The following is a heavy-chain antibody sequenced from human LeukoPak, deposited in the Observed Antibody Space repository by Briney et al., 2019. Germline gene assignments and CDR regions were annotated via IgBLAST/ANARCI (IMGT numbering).Heavy chain of an antibody. CDR2: INPNSGGT. Sequence: APVKVSCKASGYTFTGYYMHWVRQAPGQGLEWMGWINPNSGGTNYAQKFQGRVTMTRDTSISTAYMELSRLRSDDTAVYYCARGYDSSGYFYYWGQGTLVTVSS. CDR1: GYTFTGYY. J-gene: IGHJ4*02. V-gene: IGHV1-2*02. D-gene: IGHD3-22*01. CDR3: ARGYDSSGYFYY.